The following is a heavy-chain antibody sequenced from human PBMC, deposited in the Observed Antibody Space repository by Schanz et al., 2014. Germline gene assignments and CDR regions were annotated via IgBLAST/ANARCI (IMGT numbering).Heavy chain of an antibody. Sequence: QVQLQQWGAGLLKPSETLSLTCAVYGGSFSNYYWNWIRQPPGKGLEWIGEVNHSGNTNYSPSLKRRATISVDTSKNQFSLKLRSVTAADTAVYFCARGRRDGYSYRFYFDYWGQGTLVTVSS. V-gene: IGHV4-34*01. CDR2: VNHSGNT. CDR1: GGSFSNYY. J-gene: IGHJ4*02. D-gene: IGHD3-16*02. CDR3: ARGRRDGYSYRFYFDY.